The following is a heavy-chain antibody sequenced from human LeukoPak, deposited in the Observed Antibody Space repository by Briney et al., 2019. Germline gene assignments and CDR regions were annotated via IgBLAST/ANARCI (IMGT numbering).Heavy chain of an antibody. CDR3: ARDGEYSSGWYRRGAFDI. CDR2: IYYSGTT. Sequence: PSETLSLTCTVSGDSVSNSYWSWIRQPPGQGLEWIGYIYYSGTTSYSPSLKSRVTMSVDTSKNQFSLKLSSVTAADTAVYYCARDGEYSSGWYRRGAFDIWGQGTMVTVSS. D-gene: IGHD6-19*01. V-gene: IGHV4-59*02. CDR1: GDSVSNSY. J-gene: IGHJ3*02.